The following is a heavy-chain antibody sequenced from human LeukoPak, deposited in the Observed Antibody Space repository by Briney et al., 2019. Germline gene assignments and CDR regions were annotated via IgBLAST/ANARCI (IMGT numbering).Heavy chain of an antibody. Sequence: GASVKVSCKASGYTFTSYDINWVRQATGQGLEWMGWMNPNSGNTGYAQKFQGRVTMTRNTSISTAYMELSSLRSEDTAVYYCARAARGYGGNPIYYFDYWGQGTLVTVSS. CDR3: ARAARGYGGNPIYYFDY. CDR2: MNPNSGNT. V-gene: IGHV1-8*01. J-gene: IGHJ4*02. D-gene: IGHD4-23*01. CDR1: GYTFTSYD.